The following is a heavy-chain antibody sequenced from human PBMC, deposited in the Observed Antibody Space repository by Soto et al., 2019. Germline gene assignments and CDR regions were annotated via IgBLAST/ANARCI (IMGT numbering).Heavy chain of an antibody. D-gene: IGHD3-22*01. Sequence: EASVKVSCKASGYTFTSFTMHWVRQAPGERPEWMGWINAGNGNTNYSERFQGRLTITRDTTASTAYMELSSLRSEDTAVYYCARDRTSARYYDSSGYWAYYYYGMDVWGQGTTVTVSS. CDR3: ARDRTSARYYDSSGYWAYYYYGMDV. CDR2: INAGNGNT. V-gene: IGHV1-3*01. CDR1: GYTFTSFT. J-gene: IGHJ6*02.